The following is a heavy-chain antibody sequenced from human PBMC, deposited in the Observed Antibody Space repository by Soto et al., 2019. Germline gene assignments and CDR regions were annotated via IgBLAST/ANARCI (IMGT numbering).Heavy chain of an antibody. Sequence: KPSETLSLTCAVSGGSISSGGYSWTWIRQPPGKGLEWIGYIYHSGSTYYNPSLKSRVTISVDRSKNQFSLKLSSVTAADTAVYYCARGSYSGYDFAFDIWGQGTMVTVSS. V-gene: IGHV4-30-2*01. D-gene: IGHD5-12*01. CDR2: IYHSGST. J-gene: IGHJ3*02. CDR1: GGSISSGGYS. CDR3: ARGSYSGYDFAFDI.